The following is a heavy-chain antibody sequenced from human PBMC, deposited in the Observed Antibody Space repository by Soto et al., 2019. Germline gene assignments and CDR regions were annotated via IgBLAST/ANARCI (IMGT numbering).Heavy chain of an antibody. Sequence: QVQVVQSGAEVKKPGASVKVSCKASGYSFTDYYMHWIRQAPGQGLEWMGWIAPHRDGTEFAQKFQGRITLTGDTSTSTAYMELKGLTSADTAAYFCARGPYGDNDFDIWGQGTVVTVSS. V-gene: IGHV1-2*02. CDR3: ARGPYGDNDFDI. D-gene: IGHD4-17*01. CDR1: GYSFTDYY. J-gene: IGHJ3*02. CDR2: IAPHRDGT.